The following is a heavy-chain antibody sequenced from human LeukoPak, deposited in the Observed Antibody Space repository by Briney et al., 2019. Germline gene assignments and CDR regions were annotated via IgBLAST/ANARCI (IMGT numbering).Heavy chain of an antibody. CDR3: ARDYGLEYYDSSGYLFGY. CDR1: GGSISSGRYY. V-gene: IGHV4-61*02. CDR2: IYTSGST. Sequence: SDTLSLTCTDPGGSISSGRYYWSWIRQPAGKGLKWIGRIYTSGSTNYNPSLKNRVTISVDTSKNQFSLKPSSVTAADTAVYYCARDYGLEYYDSSGYLFGYWGQGTLVTVSS. D-gene: IGHD3-22*01. J-gene: IGHJ4*02.